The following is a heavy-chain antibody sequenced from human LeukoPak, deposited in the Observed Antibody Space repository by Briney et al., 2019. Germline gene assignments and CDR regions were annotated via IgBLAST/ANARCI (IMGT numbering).Heavy chain of an antibody. D-gene: IGHD6-13*01. V-gene: IGHV4-39*01. CDR1: GGSISSGDYY. CDR2: IYYSGST. J-gene: IGHJ4*02. Sequence: SQTLSLTCTVSGGSISSGDYYWGWIRQPPGKGLEWVGSIYYSGSTYYNPSLKSRVTISVDTSKNQLSLKLSSVTAADTAVYYCARHPPYSSSWLSLDYWGQGTLVTVSS. CDR3: ARHPPYSSSWLSLDY.